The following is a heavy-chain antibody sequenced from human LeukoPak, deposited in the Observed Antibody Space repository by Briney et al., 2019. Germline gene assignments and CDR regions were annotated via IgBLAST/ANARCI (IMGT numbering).Heavy chain of an antibody. V-gene: IGHV3-30*02. CDR3: ARDHSGNYYSGWFQH. Sequence: HPGGSLRLSCAASGFTFSTYGMHWVRQAPGKGLEWVAFIRYDGSNKNYADSVKGRFTISRDNSKNTLYLQMNSLRAEDTAVYYCARDHSGNYYSGWFQHWGQGTLVTVSS. J-gene: IGHJ1*01. CDR2: IRYDGSNK. CDR1: GFTFSTYG. D-gene: IGHD1-26*01.